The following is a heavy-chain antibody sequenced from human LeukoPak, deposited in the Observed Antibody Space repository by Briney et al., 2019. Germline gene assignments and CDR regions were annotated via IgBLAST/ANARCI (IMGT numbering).Heavy chain of an antibody. J-gene: IGHJ3*02. V-gene: IGHV3-66*01. Sequence: PGGSLRLSCAASGFTVSSIYMSWVRHAPGKGLEWVSLIYSDGSTYYADSVKGRFTISRDNSKNMMYLQMNSLRAEDTAVYYCARDGAVATIAAFDIWGQGTMVTVSS. CDR1: GFTVSSIY. CDR3: ARDGAVATIAAFDI. D-gene: IGHD5-12*01. CDR2: IYSDGST.